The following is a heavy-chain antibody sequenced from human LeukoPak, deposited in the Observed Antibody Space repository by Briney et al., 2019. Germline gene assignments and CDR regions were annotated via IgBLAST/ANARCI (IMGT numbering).Heavy chain of an antibody. CDR2: INSDGSGT. Sequence: GGSLRLSCAASGFTFRSYWMHWVRQAPGKGLAWVSRINSDGSGTSYADSVKDRFTISRDNAKNTLYVQIHSLRAEDTAVYYCARGVGGRAFDIWGQGTMVTVSS. J-gene: IGHJ3*02. D-gene: IGHD3-10*01. V-gene: IGHV3-74*01. CDR1: GFTFRSYW. CDR3: ARGVGGRAFDI.